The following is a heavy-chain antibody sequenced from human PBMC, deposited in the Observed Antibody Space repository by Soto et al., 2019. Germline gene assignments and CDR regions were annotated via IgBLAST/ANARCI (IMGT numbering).Heavy chain of an antibody. CDR1: GSSINSSGYY. D-gene: IGHD3-3*02. CDR3: ARLPSRHLVDY. V-gene: IGHV4-39*01. J-gene: IGHJ4*02. Sequence: SETLSLTCTFSGSSINSSGYYWGWIRQPPGKGLEWIGSMFYGVSTYYNPSLKSRVTVSVDTSKNQFSLNLRSVTAADTAVYYCARLPSRHLVDYWGQGTLVTVS. CDR2: MFYGVST.